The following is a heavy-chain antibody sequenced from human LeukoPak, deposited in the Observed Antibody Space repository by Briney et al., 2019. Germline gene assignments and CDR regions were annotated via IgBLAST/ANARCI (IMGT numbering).Heavy chain of an antibody. Sequence: TGGSLRLSCAASGFTFSDYYMSWIRQAPGKGLEWVSYISSSGSTIYYADSVKGRFTISRDNAKNSLHLQMNSLRAEDTAVYYCARYGTMVRGVILNWFDPWGQGTLVTVSS. CDR1: GFTFSDYY. D-gene: IGHD3-10*01. CDR3: ARYGTMVRGVILNWFDP. V-gene: IGHV3-11*04. CDR2: ISSSGSTI. J-gene: IGHJ5*02.